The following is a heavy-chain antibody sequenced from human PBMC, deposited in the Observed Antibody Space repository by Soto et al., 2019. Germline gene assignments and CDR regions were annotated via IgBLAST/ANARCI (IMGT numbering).Heavy chain of an antibody. J-gene: IGHJ4*02. CDR2: INPGDGYT. V-gene: IGHV1-3*01. D-gene: IGHD2-15*01. CDR3: VVGGGGTRY. CDR1: GYTFSSFA. Sequence: QVQLVQSGAEVKKPGASVKVSCKTSGYTFSSFAIHWVRKAPGQGLEWMAWINPGDGYTRLLQKFQGRVTIMRDTSATTAFMELNSLTSEDTAVYYCVVGGGGTRYWGQGTLVTVSS.